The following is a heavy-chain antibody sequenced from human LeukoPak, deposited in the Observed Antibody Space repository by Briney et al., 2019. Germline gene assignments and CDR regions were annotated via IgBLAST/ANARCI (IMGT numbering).Heavy chain of an antibody. V-gene: IGHV3-30*03. Sequence: GGSLRLSCAASGFSVSTNYMNWVRQAPGKGLEWVAVISYVGSSEYYADSVRGRFTISRDNSKNTLYLQMNSLRGEDTAVYYCARLGYCSTTTCYADYWGQGALVTVSS. D-gene: IGHD2-2*01. CDR1: GFSVSTNY. CDR2: ISYVGSSE. CDR3: ARLGYCSTTTCYADY. J-gene: IGHJ4*02.